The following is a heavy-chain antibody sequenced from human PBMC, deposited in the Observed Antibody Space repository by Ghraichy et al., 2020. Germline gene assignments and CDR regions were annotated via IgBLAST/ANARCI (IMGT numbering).Heavy chain of an antibody. D-gene: IGHD1-26*01. V-gene: IGHV3-23*01. J-gene: IGHJ3*02. CDR1: GFTFSHYA. Sequence: GGSLRLSFAASGFTFSHYAMTWVRQAPGKGLEWVSAISGSGGSTYYADSVKGRFTISRDKSKNTLYLQMNSLRAEDTAVYYCAKDLVGAQSNDAFDIWGQGTMVTVSS. CDR3: AKDLVGAQSNDAFDI. CDR2: ISGSGGST.